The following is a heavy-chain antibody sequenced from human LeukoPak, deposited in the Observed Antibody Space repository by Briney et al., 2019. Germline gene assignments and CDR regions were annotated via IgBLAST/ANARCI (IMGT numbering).Heavy chain of an antibody. Sequence: GGSLRLSCAASGFTFSSYGMHWVRQAPGKGLEWVAFIRYDGSNKYYADSVKGRFTISRDNSKNTLYLQMNSLRAEDTAVYYCAKAATLRIAAAGPNYYYYCMDVWGKGTTVTISS. J-gene: IGHJ6*03. V-gene: IGHV3-30*02. CDR2: IRYDGSNK. CDR1: GFTFSSYG. CDR3: AKAATLRIAAAGPNYYYYCMDV. D-gene: IGHD6-13*01.